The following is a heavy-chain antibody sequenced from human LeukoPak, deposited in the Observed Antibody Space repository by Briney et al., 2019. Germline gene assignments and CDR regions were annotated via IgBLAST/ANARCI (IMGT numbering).Heavy chain of an antibody. D-gene: IGHD3-10*01. CDR3: ARDMVRGVFAHYFDY. V-gene: IGHV4-4*07. CDR2: IYSSGST. CDR1: GGSISSYY. Sequence: SETLSLTCTVSGGSISSYYWSWIRQPAGKGLEWIGRIYSSGSTNYNPSLKSRVTMSVDRSKNQLSLKLSSVTAADTAVYYCARDMVRGVFAHYFDYWGQGTLVTVSS. J-gene: IGHJ4*02.